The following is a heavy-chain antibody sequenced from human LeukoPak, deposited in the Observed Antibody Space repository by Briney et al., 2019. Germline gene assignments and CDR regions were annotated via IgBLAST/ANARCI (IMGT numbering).Heavy chain of an antibody. D-gene: IGHD2-15*01. V-gene: IGHV1-18*01. CDR2: ISAYNGNT. CDR1: GYTFTGYG. CDR3: ARHDLGYCNGGSCYSLYAY. J-gene: IGHJ4*02. Sequence: GASVKVSCKASGYTFTGYGISWVRQAPGQGLEWMGWISAYNGNTNYVKKFQGRVTMTTDTSTTTAYMELRSLRSDDTAVYYCARHDLGYCNGGSCYSLYAYWGQGTLVTVSS.